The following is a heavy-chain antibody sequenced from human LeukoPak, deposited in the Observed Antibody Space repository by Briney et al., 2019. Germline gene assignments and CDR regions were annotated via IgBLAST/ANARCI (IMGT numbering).Heavy chain of an antibody. J-gene: IGHJ6*03. Sequence: GASVKVSCKASGGTFSSYTISWVRQAPGQGLEWMGRIIPILGIANYAQKFQGRVTITADESTSTAYMELSSLRSEDTAVYYCARYKSSTSCYSCYYYMDVWGKGTTVTVSS. CDR2: IIPILGIA. CDR1: GGTFSSYT. V-gene: IGHV1-69*02. D-gene: IGHD2-2*02. CDR3: ARYKSSTSCYSCYYYMDV.